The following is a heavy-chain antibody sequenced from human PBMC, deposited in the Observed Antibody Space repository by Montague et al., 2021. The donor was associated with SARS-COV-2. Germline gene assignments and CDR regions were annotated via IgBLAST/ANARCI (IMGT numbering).Heavy chain of an antibody. Sequence: TLSLTCTVSGGSISSGYFYWSWIRQPAGKGLEWIGLIYPGGNTNYNPSLKSRVTISIDTSKNQFSLTVNSVTAADTAMYYCARDPGLAGYTAGLGYWGQGTLVTVSS. CDR2: IYPGGNT. D-gene: IGHD3-16*01. CDR3: ARDPGLAGYTAGLGY. J-gene: IGHJ4*02. V-gene: IGHV4-61*02. CDR1: GGSISSGYFY.